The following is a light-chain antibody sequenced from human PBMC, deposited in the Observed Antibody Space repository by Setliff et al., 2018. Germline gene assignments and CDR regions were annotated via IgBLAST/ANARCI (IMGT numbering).Light chain of an antibody. CDR1: NSDVGGYSY. CDR2: EVT. CDR3: LSYTSETTHAL. Sequence: QSALTQPAAVSGSPGQSITISCAGTNSDVGGYSYVSWYQQHPNKAPKLMIYEVTKRPSGVSDRFSGSKSGNTAPLTISGLQAEDEADYYCLSYTSETTHALFAGGTK. J-gene: IGLJ2*01. V-gene: IGLV2-14*03.